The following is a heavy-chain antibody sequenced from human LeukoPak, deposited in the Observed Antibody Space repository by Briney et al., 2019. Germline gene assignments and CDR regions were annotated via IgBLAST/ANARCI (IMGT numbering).Heavy chain of an antibody. V-gene: IGHV4-59*12. Sequence: SETLSLTCTVSGVSINDYYWSWIRQPPGKGLEWIAYIYYSANTKYNPSFNSRVTISVDTSKNQFSLKLSSVTAADTAVYYCARVIVYSGYDAPYYFDYWGQGTLVTVSS. CDR2: IYYSANT. J-gene: IGHJ4*02. CDR3: ARVIVYSGYDAPYYFDY. D-gene: IGHD5-12*01. CDR1: GVSINDYY.